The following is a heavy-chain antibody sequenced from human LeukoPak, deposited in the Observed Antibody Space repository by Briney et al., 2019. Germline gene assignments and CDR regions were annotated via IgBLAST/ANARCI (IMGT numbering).Heavy chain of an antibody. V-gene: IGHV3-30*18. CDR2: ISYDGSNK. CDR3: AKEGYSGYTSNYYYGMDV. Sequence: ERSLRLSCAASGFTFSTYGMHWVRQAPGKGLEWVAVISYDGSNKYYADSVKGRFTISRDNSKNTLYLQMTSLRAEDTAMYYCAKEGYSGYTSNYYYGMDVWGQGTTVTVSS. CDR1: GFTFSTYG. D-gene: IGHD5-12*01. J-gene: IGHJ6*02.